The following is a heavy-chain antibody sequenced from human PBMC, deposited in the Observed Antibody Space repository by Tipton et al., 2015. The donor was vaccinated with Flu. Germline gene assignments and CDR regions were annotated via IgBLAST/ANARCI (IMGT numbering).Heavy chain of an antibody. V-gene: IGHV1-18*01. J-gene: IGHJ3*02. D-gene: IGHD3-22*01. Sequence: QVQLVQSGAEVKKPGASVKVSCKASGYTFTSYGISWVRQAPGQGLEWMGWISAYNGSTNYAQKLQGRVTMTTDTSTSTAYMELSSLRSDDTAVYYCARDLPLYDSSGYFQDAVDIGGQGTMVTVSS. CDR2: ISAYNGST. CDR3: ARDLPLYDSSGYFQDAVDI. CDR1: GYTFTSYG.